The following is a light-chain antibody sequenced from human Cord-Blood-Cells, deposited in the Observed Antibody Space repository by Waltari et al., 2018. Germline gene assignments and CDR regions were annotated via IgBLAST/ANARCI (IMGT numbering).Light chain of an antibody. V-gene: IGLV2-14*01. CDR1: SSDVGGYNY. Sequence: QSALTQPASVSGSPGQSITISCTGTSSDVGGYNYVSWYQQHPGKAPKLMIYEVSKRPSGVGNTFSGSKSGKTASLTSSGLQAEDEADYYCSSYTSSSTVVFGGGTKLTVL. CDR3: SSYTSSSTVV. CDR2: EVS. J-gene: IGLJ2*01.